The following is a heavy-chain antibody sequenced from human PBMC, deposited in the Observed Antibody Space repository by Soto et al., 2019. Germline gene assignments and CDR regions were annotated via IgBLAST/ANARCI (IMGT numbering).Heavy chain of an antibody. CDR3: ARFRAARPQYYYYYGMDV. J-gene: IGHJ6*02. V-gene: IGHV1-3*01. Sequence: GASVKVSCKASGYTFTSYAMHWVRQAPGQRLEWMGWINAGNGNTKYSQKLQGRVTITRDTSASTAYKELSSLRSEDTAVYYCARFRAARPQYYYYYGMDVWGQGTTVTVSS. CDR2: INAGNGNT. D-gene: IGHD6-6*01. CDR1: GYTFTSYA.